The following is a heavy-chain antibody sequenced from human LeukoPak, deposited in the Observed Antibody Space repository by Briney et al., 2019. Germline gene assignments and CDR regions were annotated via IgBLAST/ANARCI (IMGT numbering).Heavy chain of an antibody. D-gene: IGHD3-9*01. CDR1: GGTFSSYA. J-gene: IGHJ4*02. Sequence: AASVKVSCKASGGTFSSYAISWVRQAPGQGLEWMGGIIPIFGTANYAQKFQGRVTITADESTSTAYMELSSLRSEDTAVYYCASSTGILTGYYDYWGQGTLVTVSS. CDR2: IIPIFGTA. V-gene: IGHV1-69*01. CDR3: ASSTGILTGYYDY.